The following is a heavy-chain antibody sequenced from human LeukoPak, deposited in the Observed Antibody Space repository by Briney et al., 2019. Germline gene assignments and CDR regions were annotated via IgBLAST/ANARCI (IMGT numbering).Heavy chain of an antibody. J-gene: IGHJ6*03. CDR2: ISYDGSNK. Sequence: GGSLKLSCAASGFTFSSYAMHWVRQAPGKGLEWVAVISYDGSNKYYADSVKGRFTISRDNSKNTLYLQMNSLRAEDTAVYYCARGVAADYYYMDVWGKGTTVTVSS. CDR3: ARGVAADYYYMDV. D-gene: IGHD6-13*01. CDR1: GFTFSSYA. V-gene: IGHV3-30-3*01.